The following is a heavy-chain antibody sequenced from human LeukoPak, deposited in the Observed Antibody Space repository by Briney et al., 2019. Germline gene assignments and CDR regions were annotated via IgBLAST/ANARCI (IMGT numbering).Heavy chain of an antibody. CDR1: GGSISSYY. Sequence: SETLSLTCTVSGGSISSYYWSWIRQPAGKGLEWIGRIYTSGSTNYNPSLKSRVTMSVDTSKNQFSLKLSSVTAADTAVYYCARDGDGGYSYGRSYWYFDLWGRGTLVTVSS. CDR3: ARDGDGGYSYGRSYWYFDL. J-gene: IGHJ2*01. D-gene: IGHD5-18*01. CDR2: IYTSGST. V-gene: IGHV4-4*07.